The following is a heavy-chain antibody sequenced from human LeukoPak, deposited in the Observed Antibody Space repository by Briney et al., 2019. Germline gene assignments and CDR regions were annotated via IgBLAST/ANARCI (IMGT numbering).Heavy chain of an antibody. CDR2: IYSGGST. J-gene: IGHJ3*02. D-gene: IGHD1-7*01. V-gene: IGHV3-53*01. CDR3: ARETLITGTFAFDI. Sequence: GGSLRLSCAASGFTVSSNYMSWVRQAPGKGLEWVSVIYSGGSTYYADSVKGRFTISRDNSKNTLYLQMNSLRAEDTAVYYCARETLITGTFAFDIWGQGTMVTVSS. CDR1: GFTVSSNY.